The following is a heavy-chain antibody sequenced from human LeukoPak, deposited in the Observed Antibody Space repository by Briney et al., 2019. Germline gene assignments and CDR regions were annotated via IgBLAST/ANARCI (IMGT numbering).Heavy chain of an antibody. D-gene: IGHD5-24*01. J-gene: IGHJ4*02. CDR3: AKGDMATTSFDY. V-gene: IGHV3-23*01. Sequence: GGSLRLFCAASGFTFSSYAMSWVRQDPGKGLEWVSAISGSGGSTYYADSVKGRFTISRDNSKNTLYLQMNSLRAEDTAVYYCAKGDMATTSFDYWGQGTLVTVSS. CDR2: ISGSGGST. CDR1: GFTFSSYA.